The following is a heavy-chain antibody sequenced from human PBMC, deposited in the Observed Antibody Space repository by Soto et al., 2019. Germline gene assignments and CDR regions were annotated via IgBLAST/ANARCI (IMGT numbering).Heavy chain of an antibody. D-gene: IGHD3-22*01. J-gene: IGHJ5*02. CDR1: GFTFSNYA. Sequence: PGGSLRLSCAASGFTFSNYAMIWVRQAPGKGLQWVSVVGGRGEYTNYLDSVKGRFTISRDNSKNTLYLQMNSLGVDDTAVYYCAKDPDYGHTSGYPSPPPWGRGTLVTV. V-gene: IGHV3-23*01. CDR2: VGGRGEYT. CDR3: AKDPDYGHTSGYPSPPP.